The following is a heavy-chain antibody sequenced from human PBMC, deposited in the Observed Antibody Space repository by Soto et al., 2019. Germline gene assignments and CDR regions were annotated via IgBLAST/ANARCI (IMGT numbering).Heavy chain of an antibody. V-gene: IGHV1-69*01. CDR1: GGTFSSYA. CDR2: IIPIFGTA. D-gene: IGHD2-15*01. CDR3: AGPTGNCYSDSCYYGMDV. Sequence: QMQLVQSGAEVKKPGSSVKVSCKASGGTFSSYAISWVRQAPGQGLEWMGGIIPIFGTANYAQKFQGRVTITADESTSTAYMELSSLRSEDTAVYYCAGPTGNCYSDSCYYGMDVWGQGTTVTVSS. J-gene: IGHJ6*02.